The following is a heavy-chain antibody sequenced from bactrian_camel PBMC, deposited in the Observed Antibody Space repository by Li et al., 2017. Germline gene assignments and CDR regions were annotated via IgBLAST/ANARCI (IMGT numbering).Heavy chain of an antibody. CDR2: IYNGGANT. V-gene: IGHV3S40*01. D-gene: IGHD6*01. Sequence: DVQLVESGGGSVQAGGSLRLSCAASGNTVRRNCMGWFLQAPGKEREGVAAIYNGGANTYYHDSVKGRFTISPDNAKKTVNLEMNSLKPEDTGMYYCAMKRSGTCWAAPASYDSWGQGTQVTVS. CDR1: GNTVRRNC. CDR3: AMKRSGTCWAAPASYDS. J-gene: IGHJ6*01.